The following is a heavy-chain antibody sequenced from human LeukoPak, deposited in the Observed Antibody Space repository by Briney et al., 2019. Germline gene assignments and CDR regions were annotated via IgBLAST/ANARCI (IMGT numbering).Heavy chain of an antibody. Sequence: SETLSLTCTVSGGSIRSYYWSWIRQPPGKGLEWIGYIFYSGGANYNPSLKSRVTISVDTSKNQFSLKLSSVTAADTAVYYCARDRRGNNYYYYYMDVWGKGTTVTVSS. CDR2: IFYSGGA. CDR3: ARDRRGNNYYYYYMDV. D-gene: IGHD2/OR15-2a*01. J-gene: IGHJ6*03. CDR1: GGSIRSYY. V-gene: IGHV4-59*12.